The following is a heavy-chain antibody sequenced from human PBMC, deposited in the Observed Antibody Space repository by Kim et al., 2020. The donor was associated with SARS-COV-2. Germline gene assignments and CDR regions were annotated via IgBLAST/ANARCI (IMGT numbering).Heavy chain of an antibody. CDR1: GGTFSSYA. V-gene: IGHV1-69*04. CDR3: ARDQLSVAGGQDWFDP. Sequence: SVKVSCKASGGTFSSYAISWVRQAPGQGLEWMGRIIPILGIANYAQKFQGRVTITADKSTSTAYMELSSLRSEDTAVYYCARDQLSVAGGQDWFDPWGQ. J-gene: IGHJ5*02. D-gene: IGHD6-19*01. CDR2: IIPILGIA.